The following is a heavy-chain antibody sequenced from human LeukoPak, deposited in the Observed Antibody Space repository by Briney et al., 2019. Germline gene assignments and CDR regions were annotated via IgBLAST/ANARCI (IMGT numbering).Heavy chain of an antibody. V-gene: IGHV4-59*01. CDR2: IHDSGST. CDR1: GGSLSNYY. Sequence: SETLSLTCTVSGGSLSNYYWSWIRQPPGKGLEWIGHIHDSGSTTYNPSLKSRVTISVDTSKNQFSLKLSSVTAADTAVYYCARGRIGGPKAPFDYWGQGALVTVSS. D-gene: IGHD3-16*01. J-gene: IGHJ4*02. CDR3: ARGRIGGPKAPFDY.